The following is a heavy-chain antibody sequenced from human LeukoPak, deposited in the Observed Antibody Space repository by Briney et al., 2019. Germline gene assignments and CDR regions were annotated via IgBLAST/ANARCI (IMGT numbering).Heavy chain of an antibody. D-gene: IGHD3-22*01. CDR2: ISGSGGST. Sequence: GGSLRLSCAASGFTFRNYDMSWVRQAPGKGLEWVSGISGSGGSTFYADTVKGRFTISRDNSKNTLYLQMNSLRAEDTAVYYCAKDGRYYDSSGYYRSYWYFDLWGRGTLVTVSS. CDR3: AKDGRYYDSSGYYRSYWYFDL. CDR1: GFTFRNYD. V-gene: IGHV3-23*01. J-gene: IGHJ2*01.